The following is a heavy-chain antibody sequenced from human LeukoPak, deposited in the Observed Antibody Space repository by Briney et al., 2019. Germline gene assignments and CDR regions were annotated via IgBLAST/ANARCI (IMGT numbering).Heavy chain of an antibody. V-gene: IGHV3-21*01. J-gene: IGHJ4*02. CDR3: ARGPTVIDY. CDR2: ISSSSSYI. CDR1: GFTFSRYW. D-gene: IGHD4-11*01. Sequence: RPGGSQRLSCAASGFTFSRYWMTWVRQAPGKGLEWVSSISSSSSYIYYADSVKGRFTISRDNAKNSLYLQMNSLRAEDTAVYYCARGPTVIDYWGQGTLVTVSS.